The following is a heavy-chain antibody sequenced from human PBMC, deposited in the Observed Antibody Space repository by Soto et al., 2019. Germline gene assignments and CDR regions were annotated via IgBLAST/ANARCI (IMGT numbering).Heavy chain of an antibody. Sequence: SVKVSCKASGGTFSSYAISWVRQAPGQGLEWMGGIIPIFGTANYAQKFQGRVTITADESTSTAYMELSSLRSEDTAVYYCARDTLKGSSTRRDWFDPWRQGTLVTVYS. V-gene: IGHV1-69*13. CDR2: IIPIFGTA. D-gene: IGHD2-2*01. CDR1: GGTFSSYA. CDR3: ARDTLKGSSTRRDWFDP. J-gene: IGHJ5*02.